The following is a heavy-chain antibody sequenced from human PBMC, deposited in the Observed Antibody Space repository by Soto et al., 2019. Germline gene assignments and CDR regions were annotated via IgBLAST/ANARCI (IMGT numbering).Heavy chain of an antibody. V-gene: IGHV4-39*01. Sequence: QLQLQESGPGLVKPSETLSLTCNVSGGSISSSRSYWAWFRQPPGKELEWIANIFYAGNTYYNPSLQSRVTVSVDTSKNQFSLKLDSVTAADTAVYYCARQAAAPGIDLWFDPWGQGTLVTVSS. J-gene: IGHJ5*02. CDR3: ARQAAAPGIDLWFDP. D-gene: IGHD6-13*01. CDR1: GGSISSSRSY. CDR2: IFYAGNT.